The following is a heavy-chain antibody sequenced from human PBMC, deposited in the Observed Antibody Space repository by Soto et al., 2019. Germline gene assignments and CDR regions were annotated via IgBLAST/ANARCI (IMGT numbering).Heavy chain of an antibody. D-gene: IGHD3-3*01. V-gene: IGHV3-48*03. Sequence: GGSLRLSCAASGFTFSSYEMNWVRQAPGKGLEWVSYISSSGSTIYYADSVKGRFTISRDNAKNSLYLQMNSLRAEDTAVYYCARVLLSGYDFWSGMVDYWGQGTLVTVSS. CDR1: GFTFSSYE. CDR2: ISSSGSTI. J-gene: IGHJ4*02. CDR3: ARVLLSGYDFWSGMVDY.